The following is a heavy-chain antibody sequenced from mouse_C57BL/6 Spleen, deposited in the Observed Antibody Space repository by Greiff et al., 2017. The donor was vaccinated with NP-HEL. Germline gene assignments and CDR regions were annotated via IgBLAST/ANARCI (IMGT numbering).Heavy chain of an antibody. D-gene: IGHD2-4*01. J-gene: IGHJ3*01. CDR2: IDPSDSET. CDR3: VYDYDRAFAY. Sequence: VQLQQSGAELVRPGSSVKLSCKASGYTFTSYWMHWVKQRPIQGLEWIGNIDPSDSETHYNQKFKDKATLTVDKSSSTAYMQLSSLTSEDSAVYYCVYDYDRAFAYWGQGTLVTVSA. CDR1: GYTFTSYW. V-gene: IGHV1-52*01.